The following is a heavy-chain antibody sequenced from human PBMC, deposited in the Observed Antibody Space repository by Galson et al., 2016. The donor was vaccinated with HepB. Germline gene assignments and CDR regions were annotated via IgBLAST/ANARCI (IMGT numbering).Heavy chain of an antibody. V-gene: IGHV3-30-3*01. CDR3: ARDFNPPPTSGEHSPDY. J-gene: IGHJ4*02. CDR2: ISYDGSNS. CDR1: GFNFINYA. D-gene: IGHD4-17*01. Sequence: SLRLSCAVSGFNFINYAMCWVRQAPGKGLEWVSLISYDGSNSFYADSVKGRFTISRDNSKNTLYLQLNSLKAEDTAVYYCARDFNPPPTSGEHSPDYWGQGTLLTVSS.